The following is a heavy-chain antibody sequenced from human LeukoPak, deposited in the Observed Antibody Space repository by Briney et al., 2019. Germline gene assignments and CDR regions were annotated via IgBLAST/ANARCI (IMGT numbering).Heavy chain of an antibody. D-gene: IGHD2-15*01. Sequence: KTGGSLRLSCAASGFTFSDYYMSWIRQAPGKGLEWVSYISSSGSTIYYADSVKGRFTISRDNAKNSLYLQMNSLRAEDTAVYYCAIHIGYCSGGSCYKFPFDYWGQGTLVTVSS. V-gene: IGHV3-11*04. CDR2: ISSSGSTI. J-gene: IGHJ4*02. CDR1: GFTFSDYY. CDR3: AIHIGYCSGGSCYKFPFDY.